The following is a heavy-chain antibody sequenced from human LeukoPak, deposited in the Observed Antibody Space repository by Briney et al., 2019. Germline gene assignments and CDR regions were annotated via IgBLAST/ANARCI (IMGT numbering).Heavy chain of an antibody. CDR3: ASSSGYYSVPFDY. D-gene: IGHD3-22*01. Sequence: SETLSLTCAVSGGSISSGGYSWSWIRQPPGKGLEWIGYIYHSGSTYYNPSLKSRVTIPVDRSKNQFSLKLSSVTAADTAVYYCASSSGYYSVPFDYWGQGTLVTVSS. CDR2: IYHSGST. CDR1: GGSISSGGYS. V-gene: IGHV4-30-2*01. J-gene: IGHJ4*02.